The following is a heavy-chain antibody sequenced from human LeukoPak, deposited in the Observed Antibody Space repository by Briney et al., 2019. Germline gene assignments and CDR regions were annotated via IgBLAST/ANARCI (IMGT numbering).Heavy chain of an antibody. V-gene: IGHV1-69*13. CDR2: IIPIFGTA. D-gene: IGHD3-22*01. J-gene: IGHJ4*02. CDR1: GGTFSSYA. Sequence: SVKVSCKASGGTFSSYAISWVRQAPGQGLEWMGGIIPIFGTANYAQKFQGRVTITADESTSTAYMELSSLRSEDTAVYYCTRDGVPYYYDSSGYKYFDYWGQGTLVTVSS. CDR3: TRDGVPYYYDSSGYKYFDY.